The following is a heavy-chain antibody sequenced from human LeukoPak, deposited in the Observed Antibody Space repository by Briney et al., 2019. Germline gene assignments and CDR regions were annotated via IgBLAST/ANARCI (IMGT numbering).Heavy chain of an antibody. V-gene: IGHV3-74*03. CDR3: AREGRLRFRSFDY. Sequence: YXMDWVRQAPXXGRVWVSRLNEPSATYAHSVKGRFTISRDNAKNSLYLQMNSLRAEDTAVYYCAREGRLRFRSFDYWGQGTLVTVSS. CDR1: YX. CDR2: LNEPSA. D-gene: IGHD3-3*01. J-gene: IGHJ4*02.